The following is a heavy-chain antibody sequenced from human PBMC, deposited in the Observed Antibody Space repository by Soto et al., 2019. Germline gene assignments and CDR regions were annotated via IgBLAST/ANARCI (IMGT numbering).Heavy chain of an antibody. D-gene: IGHD3-10*01. Sequence: SETLCLTCTVSGGSIRSYDCSWILQPPGKELEWIGYIYYSGSTNYNPSLKSRVTISVDTSKNQFSLKLSSVTAADTAVYYCARQISTMVRGVIINWFDPWGQGTLVPVSS. CDR3: ARQISTMVRGVIINWFDP. CDR2: IYYSGST. V-gene: IGHV4-59*08. CDR1: GGSIRSYD. J-gene: IGHJ5*02.